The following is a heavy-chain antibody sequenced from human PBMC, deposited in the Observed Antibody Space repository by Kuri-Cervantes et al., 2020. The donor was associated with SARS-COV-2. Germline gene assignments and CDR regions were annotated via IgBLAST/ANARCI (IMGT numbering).Heavy chain of an antibody. V-gene: IGHV4-38-2*02. D-gene: IGHD6-6*01. Sequence: SETLSLTCTVSGYSISSGYYWGWIRQPPGKGLEWIGSIYHSGSTYYNPSLKSRVTISVDTSKNQLSLKLSSVTAADTAVYYCARLSSIAAPTDYWGQGTLVTVSS. CDR2: IYHSGST. CDR1: GYSISSGYY. J-gene: IGHJ4*02. CDR3: ARLSSIAAPTDY.